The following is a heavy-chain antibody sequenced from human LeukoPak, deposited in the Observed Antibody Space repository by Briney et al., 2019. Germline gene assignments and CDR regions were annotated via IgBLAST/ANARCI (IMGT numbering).Heavy chain of an antibody. CDR2: FDPEDGET. D-gene: IGHD2-2*02. CDR3: ARNTNPYCHSTSCYTFDY. V-gene: IGHV1-24*01. CDR1: GYTLTELS. Sequence: ASVKVSCKVSGYTLTELSMHWVRQAPGKGLEWMGGFDPEDGETIYAQKFQGRVTITTDESTSTAYMELSSLRSEDTAVYYCARNTNPYCHSTSCYTFDYWGQGTLVTVSS. J-gene: IGHJ4*02.